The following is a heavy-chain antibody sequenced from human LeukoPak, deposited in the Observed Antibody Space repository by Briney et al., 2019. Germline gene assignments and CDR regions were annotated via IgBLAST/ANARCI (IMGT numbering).Heavy chain of an antibody. Sequence: GGSLRLSCAASGFTFSTYNMNWVRQAPGKGLEWVSSISSSSNYKDCADSVKGRFTISRDNAKNSLYLQMNSLRAEDTAVYYCARDLFGSGSFYGFWGQGTLVTVSS. CDR2: ISSSSNYK. CDR1: GFTFSTYN. J-gene: IGHJ4*02. D-gene: IGHD3-10*01. CDR3: ARDLFGSGSFYGF. V-gene: IGHV3-21*01.